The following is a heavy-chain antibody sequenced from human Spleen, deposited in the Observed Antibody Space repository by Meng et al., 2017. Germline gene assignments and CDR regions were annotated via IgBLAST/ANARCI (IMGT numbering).Heavy chain of an antibody. D-gene: IGHD3-22*01. Sequence: ASVKVSCKPSGYNFPDYWLHWVRRAPGQGLEWMGRIDPKSGDTHYAQRFQGRVTMTGDTSISTAYMELSRLRSDDTAVYYCARAFQTVITMIRGSFDIWGQGTMVTVSS. V-gene: IGHV1-2*06. J-gene: IGHJ3*02. CDR2: IDPKSGDT. CDR3: ARAFQTVITMIRGSFDI. CDR1: GYNFPDYW.